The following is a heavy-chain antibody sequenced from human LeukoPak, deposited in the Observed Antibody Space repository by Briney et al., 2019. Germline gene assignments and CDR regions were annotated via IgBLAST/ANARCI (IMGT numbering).Heavy chain of an antibody. CDR3: ARATLTSGGVFQH. Sequence: SETLSLTCTVSGGSISGYYWSWIRQPPGKGLEWIGYISYSGNTNYNPSLKSRVTISVDTSKNQFSLRLSSVTAADTAVYYCARATLTSGGVFQHWGQGTLVTVSS. D-gene: IGHD1-26*01. V-gene: IGHV4-59*01. CDR1: GGSISGYY. CDR2: ISYSGNT. J-gene: IGHJ1*01.